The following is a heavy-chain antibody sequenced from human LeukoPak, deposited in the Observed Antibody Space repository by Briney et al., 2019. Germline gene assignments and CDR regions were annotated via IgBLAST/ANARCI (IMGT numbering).Heavy chain of an antibody. CDR1: GFTFSNYA. J-gene: IGHJ3*02. D-gene: IGHD5-24*01. V-gene: IGHV3-23*01. Sequence: GASLRLSCAASGFTFSNYAMSWVRQAPGKGLEWVSALSGSGASTYYADSVRGRFTISRDNSKNTLYLQMNSLRAEDTAVYYCAKDDHAYNHALDIWGQGTMVTVSS. CDR3: AKDDHAYNHALDI. CDR2: LSGSGAST.